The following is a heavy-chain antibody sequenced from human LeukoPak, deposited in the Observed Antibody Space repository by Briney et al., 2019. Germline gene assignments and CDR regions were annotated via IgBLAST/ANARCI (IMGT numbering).Heavy chain of an antibody. Sequence: PSETLSLTCAVYGGSFSGYYWSWIRQPPGKGLEWIGEINHSGSTNYNPSLKSRVTISVDTSKNQFSLKLSSVTAADTAVYYCACAAYYDYVWGSYRYTDYWGQGTLVTVSS. CDR3: ACAAYYDYVWGSYRYTDY. D-gene: IGHD3-16*02. CDR1: GGSFSGYY. CDR2: INHSGST. J-gene: IGHJ4*02. V-gene: IGHV4-34*01.